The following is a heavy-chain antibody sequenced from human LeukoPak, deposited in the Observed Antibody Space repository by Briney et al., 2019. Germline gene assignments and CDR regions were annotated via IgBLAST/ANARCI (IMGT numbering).Heavy chain of an antibody. J-gene: IGHJ6*02. CDR1: GFTFSSYA. CDR3: ASVYYYDSSGYYGDYYYYGMDV. D-gene: IGHD3-22*01. Sequence: PGRSLRLSCAASGFTFSSYAMHWVRQAPGKGLEWVAVISYDGSNKYYADSVKGRFTISRDNSKNTLYLQMNSLRAEDMAVYYCASVYYYDSSGYYGDYYYYGMDVWGQGTTVTVSS. CDR2: ISYDGSNK. V-gene: IGHV3-30-3*01.